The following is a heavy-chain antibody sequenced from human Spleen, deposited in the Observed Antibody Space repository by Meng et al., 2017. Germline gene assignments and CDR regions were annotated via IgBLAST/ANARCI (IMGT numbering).Heavy chain of an antibody. CDR1: GFTFSSYA. Sequence: GESLKISCAASGFTFSSYAMHWVRQAPGKGLEWVAIISFDGSHKNYADSVKGRFTTSRDNSKNTLFLQMDSLRREDTAVYYCAKSYCPSTSCSTFHWGQGTLVTVSS. CDR2: ISFDGSHK. CDR3: AKSYCPSTSCSTFH. D-gene: IGHD2-2*01. V-gene: IGHV3-30*01. J-gene: IGHJ4*02.